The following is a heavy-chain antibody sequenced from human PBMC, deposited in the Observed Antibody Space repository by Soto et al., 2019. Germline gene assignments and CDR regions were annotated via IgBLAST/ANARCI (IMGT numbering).Heavy chain of an antibody. Sequence: PGGSLRLSCAASGFTFSSYGMHWVRQAPGKGLEWVAVISYDGSNKYYADSVKGRFTISRDNSKNSLYLQMNSLRAEDTAVYYCARAPFSSSWYYFDSWGQGTLVTVSS. CDR3: ARAPFSSSWYYFDS. CDR1: GFTFSSYG. V-gene: IGHV3-30*03. D-gene: IGHD6-13*01. J-gene: IGHJ4*02. CDR2: ISYDGSNK.